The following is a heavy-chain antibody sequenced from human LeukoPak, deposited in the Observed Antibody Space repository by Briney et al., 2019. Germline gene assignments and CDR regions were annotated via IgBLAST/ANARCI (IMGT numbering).Heavy chain of an antibody. Sequence: GASVKVSCKASGYTFTNNFMHWVRQAPGQGLEWMGIINPSGDNTWYAQKFQGRVTMTRDMATSTDYIEVSSLRSEDTAVYYCARELWHSISEGVDYWGQGTLVTVSS. J-gene: IGHJ4*02. CDR3: ARELWHSISEGVDY. CDR1: GYTFTNNF. V-gene: IGHV1-46*01. D-gene: IGHD6-6*01. CDR2: INPSGDNT.